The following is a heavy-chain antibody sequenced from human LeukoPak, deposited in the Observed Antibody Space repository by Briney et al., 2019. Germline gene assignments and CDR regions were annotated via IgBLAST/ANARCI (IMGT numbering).Heavy chain of an antibody. CDR2: IYSGGST. Sequence: AGGSLRLSCAASGFTVSSNYMTWVRQAPGKGLEWVSVIYSGGSTYYADSVKGRFTISRDNSKNTLYLQMNSLRAEDTAVYYCARTMVRGVKCALHDAFDIWDQGTMVTVSS. D-gene: IGHD3-10*01. V-gene: IGHV3-53*01. CDR1: GFTVSSNY. J-gene: IGHJ3*02. CDR3: ARTMVRGVKCALHDAFDI.